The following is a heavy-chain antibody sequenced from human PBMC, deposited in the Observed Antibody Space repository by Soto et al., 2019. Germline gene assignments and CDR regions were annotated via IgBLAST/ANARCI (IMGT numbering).Heavy chain of an antibody. CDR2: ISSSSSYI. J-gene: IGHJ3*02. CDR1: GFTFSDYY. CDR3: ARVSYDAFDI. V-gene: IGHV3-21*01. Sequence: GGSLRLSCTASGFTFSDYYMNWVRQAPGKGLEWVSSISSSSSYIYYADSVKGRFTISRDNAKNSLYLQMNSLRAEDTAVYYCARVSYDAFDIWGQGTMVTVSS.